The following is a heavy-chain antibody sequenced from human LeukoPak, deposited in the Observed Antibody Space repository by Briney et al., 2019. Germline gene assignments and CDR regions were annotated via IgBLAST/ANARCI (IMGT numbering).Heavy chain of an antibody. CDR2: ISAYNGNT. CDR3: ARGTTYYDFWSGPGLVLDAFDI. V-gene: IGHV1-18*01. CDR1: GYTFTSYG. Sequence: EGPVKVSCKASGYTFTSYGISWVRQAPGQGLEWMGWISAYNGNTNYAQKLQGRVTMTTDTSTSTAYMELRSLRSDDTAVYYCARGTTYYDFWSGPGLVLDAFDIWGQGTMVTVSS. J-gene: IGHJ3*02. D-gene: IGHD3-3*01.